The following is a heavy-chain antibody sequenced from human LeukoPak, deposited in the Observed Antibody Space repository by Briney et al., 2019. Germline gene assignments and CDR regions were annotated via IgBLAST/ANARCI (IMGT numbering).Heavy chain of an antibody. CDR1: GFTVSSNY. CDR3: AKGRYYDILTGYCDY. D-gene: IGHD3-9*01. CDR2: IYSGGST. V-gene: IGHV3-66*01. Sequence: GGSLRLSCAASGFTVSSNYMSWVRQAPGKGLEWVSVIYSGGSTYYADSVKGRFTISRDNSKNTLYLQMNSLRAEDTAEYYCAKGRYYDILTGYCDYWGQGTLVTVSS. J-gene: IGHJ4*02.